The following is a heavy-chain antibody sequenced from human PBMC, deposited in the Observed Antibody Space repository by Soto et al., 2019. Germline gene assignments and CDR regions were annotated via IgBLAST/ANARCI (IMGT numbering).Heavy chain of an antibody. V-gene: IGHV3-21*01. Sequence: EVQLVESGGGLVKPGGSLRLSCAASGFTFSSYSMNWVRQAPGKGLEWVASISSSSSNIYYADSVKGRFTISRDNAKNSLYLQMNSLRAEDTAVYYCARAKYYYDSHTGGWFDPWGQGTLGTVSS. D-gene: IGHD3-22*01. CDR1: GFTFSSYS. CDR2: ISSSSSNI. CDR3: ARAKYYYDSHTGGWFDP. J-gene: IGHJ5*02.